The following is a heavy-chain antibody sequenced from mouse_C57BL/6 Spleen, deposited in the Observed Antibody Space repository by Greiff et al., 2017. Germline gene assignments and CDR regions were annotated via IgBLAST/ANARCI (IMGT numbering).Heavy chain of an antibody. D-gene: IGHD1-1*01. CDR1: GYSITSGYD. J-gene: IGHJ2*01. CDR3: ARGTDYYGSLYYFDY. CDR2: ISYSGST. Sequence: EVKLMESGPGMVKPSQSLSLTCTVTGYSITSGYDWHWIRHFPGNKLEWMGYISYSGSTNNNPSLKSRISITHDTSKNHFFLKLNSVTTEHTATYYWARGTDYYGSLYYFDYWGQGTTLTVAS. V-gene: IGHV3-1*01.